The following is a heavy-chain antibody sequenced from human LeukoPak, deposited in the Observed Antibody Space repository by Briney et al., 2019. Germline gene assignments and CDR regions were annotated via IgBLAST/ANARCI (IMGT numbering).Heavy chain of an antibody. J-gene: IGHJ5*02. CDR1: GFTFSSYG. D-gene: IGHD6-13*01. CDR3: ARVAAGTYWFDP. V-gene: IGHV3-33*01. Sequence: PGGSLRLSCAASGFTFSSYGMHWVRQAPGKGLEWLAVIWYDGSNIYYADSVKGRFAISRDNSKNTLYLQLNSLRAEDTAVYYCARVAAGTYWFDPWGQGTLVTVSS. CDR2: IWYDGSNI.